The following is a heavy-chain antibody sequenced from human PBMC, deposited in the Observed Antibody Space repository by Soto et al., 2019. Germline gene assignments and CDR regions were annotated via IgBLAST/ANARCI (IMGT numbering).Heavy chain of an antibody. CDR1: GFSFSDYY. D-gene: IGHD5-18*01. V-gene: IGHV3-11*03. CDR3: LTINSYGPPGSGYYYGMDV. CDR2: ISEDSSIT. Sequence: GGSLRLSCVASGFSFSDYYMSWIRQTPEKGLEWISYISEDSSITYYADSVKGRFTISRHNSKNTLYLQMNSLRAEDTAVYYCLTINSYGPPGSGYYYGMDVWGQGTTVTVSS. J-gene: IGHJ6*02.